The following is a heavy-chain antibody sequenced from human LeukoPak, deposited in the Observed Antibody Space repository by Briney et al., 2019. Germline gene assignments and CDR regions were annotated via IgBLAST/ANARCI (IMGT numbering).Heavy chain of an antibody. J-gene: IGHJ4*02. CDR2: ISTTSRYI. CDR1: VFTFSSYS. D-gene: IGHD4-11*01. Sequence: TGGSLRLSCAASVFTFSSYSTNWVRQAPGKGLEWVSSISTTSRYIYYADSVKGRFTVSRDNAKNSLSLQMNSLRAEDTAVYYCARGNSDYDHDYWGQGTLVTVSS. V-gene: IGHV3-21*01. CDR3: ARGNSDYDHDY.